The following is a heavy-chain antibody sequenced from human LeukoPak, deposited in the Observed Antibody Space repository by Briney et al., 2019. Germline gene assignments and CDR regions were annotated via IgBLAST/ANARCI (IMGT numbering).Heavy chain of an antibody. Sequence: PGGSLRLSCAPSGFNFNGYYMSWIRQAPGKGLEWVSYISGGGSTRFYAGSVKGRFTISRDNARDSLFLQMNSLGADDTALYYCARGRYSNGHYYHVDVWGKGTTVTVSS. D-gene: IGHD4-11*01. V-gene: IGHV3-11*01. CDR3: ARGRYSNGHYYHVDV. CDR1: GFNFNGYY. CDR2: ISGGGSTR. J-gene: IGHJ6*03.